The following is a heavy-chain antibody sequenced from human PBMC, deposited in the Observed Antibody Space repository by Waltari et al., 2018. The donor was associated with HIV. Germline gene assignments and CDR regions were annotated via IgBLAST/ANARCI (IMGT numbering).Heavy chain of an antibody. J-gene: IGHJ5*02. CDR2: MNPSTGNA. CDR3: STSRPGAMFGDA. CDR1: GYPFTNYD. Sequence: QGQLVQSGAEVKQSGASVRISCKASGYPFTNYDINWLRQATGQGLEWMGRMNPSTGNAGYAHNFQGRVTMTRDIPINTAYMELSGLTSHDTAVYYCSTSRPGAMFGDAWGQGTLVTVSS. V-gene: IGHV1-8*01. D-gene: IGHD3-3*01.